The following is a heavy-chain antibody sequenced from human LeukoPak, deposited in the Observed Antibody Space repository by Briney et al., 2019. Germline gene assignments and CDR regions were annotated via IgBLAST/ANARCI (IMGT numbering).Heavy chain of an antibody. CDR2: IYYSGST. CDR1: GGSISSYY. J-gene: IGHJ3*02. CDR3: ARASTTIDAFDI. D-gene: IGHD1-26*01. Sequence: SETLSLTCTVSGGSISSYYWSWIRQPPGKGLEWIGYIYYSGSTNYNPSLKSRVTISVDTSKNRFSLKLSSVTAADTAVYYCARASTTIDAFDIWGQGTMVTVSS. V-gene: IGHV4-59*01.